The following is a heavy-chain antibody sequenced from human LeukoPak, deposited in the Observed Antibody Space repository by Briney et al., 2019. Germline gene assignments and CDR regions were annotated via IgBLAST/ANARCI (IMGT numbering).Heavy chain of an antibody. CDR2: ISTSGSTI. J-gene: IGHJ4*02. D-gene: IGHD3-10*01. Sequence: GGSLSLSCAASGFPFRSYSMNWVRHAPGKGLEWVSYISTSGSTIYYADSVKGGFIISRHNAKNALYLQMSGIRDEYTAVYGCARGPPMFTNWGQGTLVTVSS. CDR1: GFPFRSYS. V-gene: IGHV3-48*02. CDR3: ARGPPMFTN.